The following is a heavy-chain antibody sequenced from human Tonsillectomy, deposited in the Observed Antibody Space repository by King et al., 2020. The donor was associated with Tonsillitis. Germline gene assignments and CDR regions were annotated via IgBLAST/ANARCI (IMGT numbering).Heavy chain of an antibody. CDR3: ARDQSPGDSSGYLNY. D-gene: IGHD3-22*01. CDR2: ISYDGREK. Sequence: VQLVESGGGVVQPGRSLRLSCAASGFTFSSSAVHWVRQAPGKGLEWVAVISYDGREKNYVDFVKGRFTISRDNSKNKVYLQMNSLRADDTAVYYCARDQSPGDSSGYLNYWGQGTLVTVSS. J-gene: IGHJ4*02. V-gene: IGHV3-30*03. CDR1: GFTFSSSA.